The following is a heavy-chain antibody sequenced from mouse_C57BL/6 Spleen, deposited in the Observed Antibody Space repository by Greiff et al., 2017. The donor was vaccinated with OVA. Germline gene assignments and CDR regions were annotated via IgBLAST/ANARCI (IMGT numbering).Heavy chain of an antibody. Sequence: VQLQQSGAELVKPGASVKLSCKASGYTFTSYWMHWVKQRPGQGLEWIGMIHPNSGSTNYNEKFKSKATLTVDKSSSTAYMQLSSLTSEDSAVYYCAIPYYGSSYDYAMDYWGQGTSVTVSS. J-gene: IGHJ4*01. V-gene: IGHV1-64*01. CDR1: GYTFTSYW. CDR2: IHPNSGST. D-gene: IGHD1-1*01. CDR3: AIPYYGSSYDYAMDY.